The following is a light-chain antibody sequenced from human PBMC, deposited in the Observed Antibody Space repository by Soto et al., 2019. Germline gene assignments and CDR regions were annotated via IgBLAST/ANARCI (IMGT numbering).Light chain of an antibody. J-gene: IGKJ1*01. V-gene: IGKV3-20*01. CDR3: QQYGSSPRT. CDR1: QSISSSY. CDR2: GAT. Sequence: EIVLTQSPGTLSLSPGERATLSCRASQSISSSYLAWYQQRPGQAPSLLIYGATSRATGIPDRFSGSGSGTDISLIISRLEPEDFAVYYCQQYGSSPRTFGQGTKVEIK.